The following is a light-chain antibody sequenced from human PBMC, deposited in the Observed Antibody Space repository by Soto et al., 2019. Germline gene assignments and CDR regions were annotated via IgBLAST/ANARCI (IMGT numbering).Light chain of an antibody. CDR1: QDISSY. CDR2: PAS. V-gene: IGKV1-8*01. CDR3: QQSYSTLPLT. Sequence: AIRMTQSPSSLSASTGDRVAITCRASQDISSYLAWYQQKPGKAPNLLIYPASTLQSGVPSRFSGSGSGTDFTLTISSLQPEDFATYYCQQSYSTLPLTFGGGTKVDI. J-gene: IGKJ4*01.